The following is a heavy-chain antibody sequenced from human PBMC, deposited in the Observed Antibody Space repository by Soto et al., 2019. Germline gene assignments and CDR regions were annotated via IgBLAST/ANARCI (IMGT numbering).Heavy chain of an antibody. J-gene: IGHJ5*02. Sequence: SETLSLAXTVCGGSISNGSYYWSWIRKLPGKGLEWIGNIYYIGTTSYNPSLKSRVTMSIDTSKNQFSLKLRSVVAADTAMYDCAKNETTRPWFAPWGQGTLVTVSS. V-gene: IGHV4-31*02. D-gene: IGHD1-1*01. CDR3: AKNETTRPWFAP. CDR2: IYYIGTT. CDR1: GGSISNGSYY.